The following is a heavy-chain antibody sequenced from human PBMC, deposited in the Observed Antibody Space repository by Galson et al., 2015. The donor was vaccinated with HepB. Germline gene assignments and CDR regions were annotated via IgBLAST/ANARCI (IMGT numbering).Heavy chain of an antibody. V-gene: IGHV5-10-1*01. J-gene: IGHJ3*02. D-gene: IGHD3-16*01. CDR1: GYYFTGYW. CDR3: ARRGNADALDI. Sequence: QSGAEVKKPGEFLRISCEGSGYYFTGYWISWVRQMPGKGLEWMGRIDPSDSYTNYSPSFQGHVTISADKSISTAYLQWSSLKASDTAMYYCARRGNADALDIWGQGTVVTVSS. CDR2: IDPSDSYT.